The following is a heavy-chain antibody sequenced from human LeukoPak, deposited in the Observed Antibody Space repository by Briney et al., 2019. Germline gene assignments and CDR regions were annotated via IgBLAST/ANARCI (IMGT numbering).Heavy chain of an antibody. Sequence: SETLSLTCTVSGASISSSYWSWIRQPPGKGLEWIGYIYYSGTTNYNPSLKSRLTISVDTSKNQFSLKLSSVTAADTAVYYCARRGYCGGGTCLTFDLWGQGTLVTVSS. D-gene: IGHD2-15*01. CDR1: GASISSSY. CDR3: ARRGYCGGGTCLTFDL. V-gene: IGHV4-59*08. CDR2: IYYSGTT. J-gene: IGHJ4*02.